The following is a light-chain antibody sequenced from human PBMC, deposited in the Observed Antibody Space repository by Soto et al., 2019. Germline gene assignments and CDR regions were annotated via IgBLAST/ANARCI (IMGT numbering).Light chain of an antibody. J-gene: IGKJ3*01. Sequence: DIQMTQSPSSLSASVGDRVTIACRASQSITTHLNWYQQRPGKAPKLLIYAASSLLSGVPSRFSGSGSGTDFTLTISSLQPEDFATYYCQESHSTLFTFGPGTKVDIK. V-gene: IGKV1-39*01. CDR3: QESHSTLFT. CDR2: AAS. CDR1: QSITTH.